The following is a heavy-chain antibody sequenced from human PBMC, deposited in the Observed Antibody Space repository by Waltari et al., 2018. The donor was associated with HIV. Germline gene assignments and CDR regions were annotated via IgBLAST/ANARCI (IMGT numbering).Heavy chain of an antibody. CDR1: GYPFNNDG. J-gene: IGHJ5*02. CDR2: ISVVNSNT. V-gene: IGHV1-18*01. CDR3: GRDLFPRLQLRSDWIDP. D-gene: IGHD1-1*01. Sequence: QVQLEQSGTEVTKPGASVKVSCRASGYPFNNDGITWVRQAPGQGLEWRGLISVVNSNTNYAQKFQGRVTMTADTATRTVYLELRSLKSDDTAVYFCGRDLFPRLQLRSDWIDPWGQGTLVIVSS.